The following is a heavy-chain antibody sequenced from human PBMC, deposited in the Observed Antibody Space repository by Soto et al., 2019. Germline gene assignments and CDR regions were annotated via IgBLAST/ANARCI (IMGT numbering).Heavy chain of an antibody. CDR3: AAAYDY. CDR2: MYYSGTT. V-gene: IGHV4-59*01. D-gene: IGHD2-15*01. CDR1: GASIRSYY. Sequence: QVQLQESGPGLVKPSETLSLTCTVSGASIRSYYWNWMRQPPWKGLEWIGNMYYSGTTNYHPSLKSRVTFPVATSNNQLSLKLSSVTAAHTAVYYCAAAYDYWGQGTLVTVSS. J-gene: IGHJ4*02.